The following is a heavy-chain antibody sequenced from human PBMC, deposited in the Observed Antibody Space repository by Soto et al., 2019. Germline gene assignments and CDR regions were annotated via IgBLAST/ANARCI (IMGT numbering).Heavy chain of an antibody. J-gene: IGHJ6*02. V-gene: IGHV1-69*06. CDR3: ARLGVDTAMVPHPDYYYNYGMDV. CDR1: GGTFSSYA. Sequence: SVKVSCKASGGTFSSYAISWVRQAPGQGLEWMGGIIPIFGTANYAQKFQGRVTITADKSTSTAYMELSSLRSEDTAVYYCARLGVDTAMVPHPDYYYNYGMDVWGQGTTVTGS. D-gene: IGHD5-18*01. CDR2: IIPIFGTA.